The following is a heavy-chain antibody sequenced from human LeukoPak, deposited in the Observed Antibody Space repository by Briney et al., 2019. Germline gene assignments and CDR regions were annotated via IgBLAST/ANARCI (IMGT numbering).Heavy chain of an antibody. J-gene: IGHJ4*02. D-gene: IGHD2-2*01. V-gene: IGHV3-23*01. Sequence: GGSLRLSCAASGFTFSSYAMTWVRQAPDKGLEWVLAISGSDGSTYYADSVKGRFTISRDDSQNTLYLQMNSLSAEDTAVYYCAKVETSGGANCYALDYWGQGTLVTVSS. CDR1: GFTFSSYA. CDR3: AKVETSGGANCYALDY. CDR2: ISGSDGST.